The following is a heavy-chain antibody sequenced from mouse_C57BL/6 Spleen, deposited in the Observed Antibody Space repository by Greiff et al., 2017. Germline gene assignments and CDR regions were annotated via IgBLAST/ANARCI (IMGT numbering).Heavy chain of an antibody. Sequence: EVQLLQSGADLVRPGASVKLSCAASGFKIQDDDMHWVQQRPEQGLELIGWIDTENGDTEYASKLQGKVTITADTSSNTAYLQLSSLTSEATAFYSCTSYYCSSNPCAYWGPVTLVTVSA. CDR2: IDTENGDT. D-gene: IGHD1-1*01. CDR1: GFKIQDDD. J-gene: IGHJ3*01. CDR3: TSYYCSSNPCAY. V-gene: IGHV14-4*01.